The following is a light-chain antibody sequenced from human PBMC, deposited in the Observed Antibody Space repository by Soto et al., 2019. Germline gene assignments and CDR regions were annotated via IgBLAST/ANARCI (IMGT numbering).Light chain of an antibody. V-gene: IGKV1-39*01. Sequence: DIQMTQSPSSLSASVGDRVTITCLASQSIYSSLNWYHQKPGKAPKLLIYAASNLQSGVPSRFSGSGSGTDFTLSISRLQPEDFATYYCQQSYSAPYTFGQGTKLEI. CDR3: QQSYSAPYT. CDR1: QSIYSS. CDR2: AAS. J-gene: IGKJ2*01.